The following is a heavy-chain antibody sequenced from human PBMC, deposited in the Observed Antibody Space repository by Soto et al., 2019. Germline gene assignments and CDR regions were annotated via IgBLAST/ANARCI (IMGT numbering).Heavy chain of an antibody. CDR2: IYYTGNT. V-gene: IGHV4-59*12. CDR1: GGSISSYY. J-gene: IGHJ3*02. CDR3: ARDSGYIWGSYFDAFDI. Sequence: SETLSLTCTVSGGSISSYYWSWIRQPPGKGLEWIGYIYYTGNTNYNPSLNPSLKSRVTISVDTSKNQFSLKLGSVTAADTAVYYCARDSGYIWGSYFDAFDIWGQGRMVTVSS. D-gene: IGHD3-16*01.